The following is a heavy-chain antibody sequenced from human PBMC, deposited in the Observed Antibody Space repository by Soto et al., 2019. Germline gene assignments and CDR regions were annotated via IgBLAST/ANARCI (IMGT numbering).Heavy chain of an antibody. CDR3: AKGADDFIWGSYRLFDY. CDR1: GFTFSSYA. Sequence: GGSLRLSCAASGFTFSSYAMSWVRQAPGKGLEWVSAISGSGGSTYYADSVKGRFTISRDNSKNTLYLQMNSLRAEDTAVYYCAKGADDFIWGSYRLFDYWGQGTLVTVSS. D-gene: IGHD3-16*02. J-gene: IGHJ4*02. V-gene: IGHV3-23*01. CDR2: ISGSGGST.